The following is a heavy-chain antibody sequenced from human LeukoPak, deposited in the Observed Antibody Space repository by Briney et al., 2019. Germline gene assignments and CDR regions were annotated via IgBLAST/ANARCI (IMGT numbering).Heavy chain of an antibody. CDR3: AKDRDELVPDY. V-gene: IGHV3-30*18. Sequence: GRSLRLSCAASGSTFSSYGMHWVRQAPGKGLEWVAVISYDGSNKYYADSVKGRFTISRDNSKNTLYLQMNSLRAEDTAVYYCAKDRDELVPDYWGQGTLVTVSS. CDR2: ISYDGSNK. CDR1: GSTFSSYG. D-gene: IGHD3-9*01. J-gene: IGHJ4*02.